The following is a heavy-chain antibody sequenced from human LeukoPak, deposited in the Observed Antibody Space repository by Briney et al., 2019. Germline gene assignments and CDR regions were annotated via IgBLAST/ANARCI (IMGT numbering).Heavy chain of an antibody. D-gene: IGHD6-19*01. CDR1: GFTFSSYA. CDR3: AKDGWYAEYFQH. V-gene: IGHV3-23*01. CDR2: ISGSGGST. J-gene: IGHJ1*01. Sequence: TGGSLRLSCAASGFTFSSYAMSRVRQAPGKGLEWVSAISGSGGSTYYADSVKGRFTISRDNSKNTLYLQMNSLRAEDTAVYYCAKDGWYAEYFQHWGQGTLVTVSS.